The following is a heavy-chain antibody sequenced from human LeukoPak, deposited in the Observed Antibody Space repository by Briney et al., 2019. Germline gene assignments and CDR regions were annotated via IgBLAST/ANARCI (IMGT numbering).Heavy chain of an antibody. V-gene: IGHV4-4*02. CDR2: IDHTGTT. Sequence: SETLSLTCAVSGDSISTNNWWTWVRQAPGMGLEWIGEIDHTGTTNYNPSLKGRVTTSVDKSKNQFSLRLWSVTAADTAVYYCARSPEYHLDTSGYFDYWGQGILVTVSS. J-gene: IGHJ4*02. D-gene: IGHD3-22*01. CDR1: GDSISTNNW. CDR3: ARSPEYHLDTSGYFDY.